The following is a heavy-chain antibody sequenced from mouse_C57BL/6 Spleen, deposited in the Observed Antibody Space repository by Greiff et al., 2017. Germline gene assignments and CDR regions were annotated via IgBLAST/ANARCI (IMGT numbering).Heavy chain of an antibody. V-gene: IGHV5-16*01. CDR2: INYDGSST. J-gene: IGHJ4*01. CDR1: GFTFSDYY. Sequence: EVQVVESEGGLVQPGSSMKLSCTASGFTFSDYYMAWVRQVPEKGLEWVANINYDGSSTYYLDSLKSRFIISRDNAKNILYLQMSSLKSEDTATYYCAREYAMDYWGQGTSVTVSS. CDR3: AREYAMDY.